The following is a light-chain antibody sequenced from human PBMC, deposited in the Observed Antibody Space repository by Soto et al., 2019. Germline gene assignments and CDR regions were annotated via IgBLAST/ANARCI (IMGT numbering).Light chain of an antibody. CDR2: GAS. V-gene: IGKV3-20*01. CDR1: QGVSSNY. J-gene: IGKJ1*01. Sequence: ENVLTQFPGTLYLSPGERATLSCRASQGVSSNYLAWYQQKPGQAPRLLIYGASSRAAGIPDRLRGSGSGTDFTLTISRLEPEDFAVYYCQHFGSSPPWPFGQGTKVEMK. CDR3: QHFGSSPPWP.